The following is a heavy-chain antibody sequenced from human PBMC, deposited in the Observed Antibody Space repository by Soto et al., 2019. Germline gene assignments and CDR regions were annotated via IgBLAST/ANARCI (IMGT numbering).Heavy chain of an antibody. J-gene: IGHJ4*02. V-gene: IGHV3-23*01. CDR1: GFTFSSYA. Sequence: EVQLLESGGGLVEPGGSLRLSCEASGFTFSSYAMSWVRQAPGKGLEWVSTITGNGRNTFYPDSVKGRFTISRDNSKNTVYLQVHSLRGDDTAAYYCAKDPGYCSSTSGPWYFDFWGQGTLVTVSS. D-gene: IGHD2-2*01. CDR2: ITGNGRNT. CDR3: AKDPGYCSSTSGPWYFDF.